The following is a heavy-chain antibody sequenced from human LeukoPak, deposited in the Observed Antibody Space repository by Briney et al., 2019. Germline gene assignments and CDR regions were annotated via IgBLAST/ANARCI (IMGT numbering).Heavy chain of an antibody. D-gene: IGHD3-10*01. Sequence: PGGSLRLSCAASGFTFSSYSVNWVRQAPGKGLEWVSYISGSSSTIYYADSVKGRFTISRDNAKNSVHLQMNSLRAEDTAVYYCARLQYSFLYGSGSYGVDYWGQGTLVTVSS. CDR3: ARLQYSFLYGSGSYGVDY. CDR2: ISGSSSTI. V-gene: IGHV3-48*04. J-gene: IGHJ4*02. CDR1: GFTFSSYS.